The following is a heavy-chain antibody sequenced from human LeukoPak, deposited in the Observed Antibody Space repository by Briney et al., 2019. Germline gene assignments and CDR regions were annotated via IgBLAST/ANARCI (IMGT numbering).Heavy chain of an antibody. CDR2: INPSGGST. CDR1: GYTFTSYY. D-gene: IGHD5-24*01. CDR3: AKDREMAIIRGYFDY. J-gene: IGHJ4*02. V-gene: IGHV1-46*01. Sequence: ASVKVSCKASGYTFTSYYMHWVRQAPGQGLEWMGIINPSGGSTSYAQKFQGRVTMTRDTSTSTVYMELSSLRSEDTAVYYCAKDREMAIIRGYFDYWGQGTLVTVSS.